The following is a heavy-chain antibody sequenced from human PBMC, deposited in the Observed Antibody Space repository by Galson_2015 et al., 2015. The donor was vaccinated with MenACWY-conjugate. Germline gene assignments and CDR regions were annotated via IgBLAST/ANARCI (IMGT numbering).Heavy chain of an antibody. D-gene: IGHD6-19*01. V-gene: IGHV3-7*03. CDR3: ARDYSSGWYGREDWFDP. J-gene: IGHJ5*02. Sequence: LRLSCAASGFTFSGYWMSWVRQAPGKGLEWVANIKQDGSEKYYVDSVKGRFTISRDNAKNSLYLQMNSLRAEDTAVYYCARDYSSGWYGREDWFDPWGQGTLVTVSS. CDR2: IKQDGSEK. CDR1: GFTFSGYW.